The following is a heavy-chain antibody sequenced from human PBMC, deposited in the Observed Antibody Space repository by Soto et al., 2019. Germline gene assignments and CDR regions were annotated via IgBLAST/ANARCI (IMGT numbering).Heavy chain of an antibody. CDR2: IYYTGNN. Sequence: QVHLQESGPGLVKPSQTLSLSCTVSGDSISSPHYYWTWIRQPPGKGLEWAGYIYYTGNNFYNPALKSRVAMSVDPSTHQFSLKLASVTDADTAVYFCAREPKQNYDSSPWNGGFDSWGPGTLVTVSS. CDR1: GDSISSPHYY. J-gene: IGHJ4*02. V-gene: IGHV4-30-4*01. CDR3: AREPKQNYDSSPWNGGFDS. D-gene: IGHD3-22*01.